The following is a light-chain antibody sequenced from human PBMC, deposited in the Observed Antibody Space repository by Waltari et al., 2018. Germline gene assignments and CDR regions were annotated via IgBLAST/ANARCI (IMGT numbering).Light chain of an antibody. V-gene: IGLV3-10*01. CDR1: ALPRKY. J-gene: IGLJ3*02. CDR3: YSTDSSGNERV. Sequence: SYQLTQPPSVSVFPGQTARITCSGDALPRKYSYWYQQKSGQAPVLVIYVDIKRPSGIPERFSGSSSGTVATLTISGAQLEDEADYYCYSTDSSGNERVFGGGTKLTVL. CDR2: VDI.